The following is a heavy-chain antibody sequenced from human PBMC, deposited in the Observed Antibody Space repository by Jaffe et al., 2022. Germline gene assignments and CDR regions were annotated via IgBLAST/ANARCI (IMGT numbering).Heavy chain of an antibody. Sequence: EVQLVESGGGLVQPGRSLRLSCAASGFTFDDYAMHWVRQAPGKGLEWVSGISWNSGSIGYADSVKGRFTISRDNAKNSLYLQMNSLRAEDTALYYCAKDSCRSGGSCYYFDYWGQGTLVTVSS. D-gene: IGHD2-15*01. V-gene: IGHV3-9*01. CDR3: AKDSCRSGGSCYYFDY. CDR2: ISWNSGSI. CDR1: GFTFDDYA. J-gene: IGHJ4*02.